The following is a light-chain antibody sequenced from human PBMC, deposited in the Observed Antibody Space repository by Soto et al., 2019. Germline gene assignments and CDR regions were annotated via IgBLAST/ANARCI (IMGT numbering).Light chain of an antibody. CDR1: QSVSSGH. CDR2: GAS. Sequence: IVLTQSPGTLSVSPGERASLSCRASQSVSSGHLAWYKQKPGQAPRLLIYGASSRATGIPDRFSGSGSGTEFTLTISRLEPEDYAVYYCQQYGHSLWTFGQGTKVDIK. V-gene: IGKV3-20*01. CDR3: QQYGHSLWT. J-gene: IGKJ1*01.